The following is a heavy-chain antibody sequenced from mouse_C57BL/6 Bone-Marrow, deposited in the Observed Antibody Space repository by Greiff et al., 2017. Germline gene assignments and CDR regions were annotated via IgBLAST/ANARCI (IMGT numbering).Heavy chain of an antibody. CDR2: ISYDGSN. CDR3: ARCSSYWYFDV. D-gene: IGHD1-1*01. Sequence: EVQLQESGPGLVKPSQSLSLTCSVTGYSITSGYYWNWIRQFPGNKLEWMGYISYDGSNNYNPSLKNRISITRDTSKNQFFLKLNSVTTEETATYSCARCSSYWYFDVWGTGTTVTVSS. J-gene: IGHJ1*03. V-gene: IGHV3-6*01. CDR1: GYSITSGYY.